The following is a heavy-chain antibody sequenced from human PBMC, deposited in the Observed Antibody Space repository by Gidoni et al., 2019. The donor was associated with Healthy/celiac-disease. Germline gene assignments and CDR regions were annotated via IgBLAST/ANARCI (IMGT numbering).Heavy chain of an antibody. Sequence: QVQLQQWGAGLFKLSETLSLTCAVYGGSFSGYSWNWIRQPPGKGLEWIGEINHSGSNKYNQSLKIRVTISVDTSKNQFSLKLSSVTAADTAVYYCARWCRPRSYWYFDLWGRGTLVTVSS. J-gene: IGHJ2*01. CDR1: GGSFSGYS. CDR2: INHSGSN. D-gene: IGHD2-15*01. CDR3: ARWCRPRSYWYFDL. V-gene: IGHV4-34*01.